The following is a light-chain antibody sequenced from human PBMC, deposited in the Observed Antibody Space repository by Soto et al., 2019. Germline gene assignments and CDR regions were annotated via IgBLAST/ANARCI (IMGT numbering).Light chain of an antibody. CDR2: EVS. CDR1: SSDVGDYNY. J-gene: IGLJ3*02. CDR3: ISYSSSYTLGV. V-gene: IGLV2-14*01. Sequence: QSALTQPASVSGSPGQSITISFTGTSSDVGDYNYVSWYQQHPGKAPKLLIYEVSNRPSGVSNRFSGSKSGNTASLTISGLQADDEADYYCISYSSSYTLGVFGGGTKLTVL.